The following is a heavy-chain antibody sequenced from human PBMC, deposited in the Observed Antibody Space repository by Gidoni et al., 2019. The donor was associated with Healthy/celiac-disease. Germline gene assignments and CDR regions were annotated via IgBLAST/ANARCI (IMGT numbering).Heavy chain of an antibody. CDR2: INWNGGST. Sequence: VPLVESGGVVVRPGGSLSQSCASSGLTFDDYGMLWVSQAPGKGLEWVSGINWNGGSTGYADSVKGRFTISRDNAKNSLYLQMNSLRAEDTALYHCARDSSYYGSGNDYWGQGTLVTVSS. CDR1: GLTFDDYG. D-gene: IGHD3-10*01. CDR3: ARDSSYYGSGNDY. J-gene: IGHJ4*02. V-gene: IGHV3-20*01.